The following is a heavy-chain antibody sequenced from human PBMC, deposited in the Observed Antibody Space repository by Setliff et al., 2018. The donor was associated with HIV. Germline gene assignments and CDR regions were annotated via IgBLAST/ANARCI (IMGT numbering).Heavy chain of an antibody. CDR3: ARADYDILTAYYSSAFDM. CDR2: ISWNSGSI. J-gene: IGHJ3*02. CDR1: GFTFDDYA. D-gene: IGHD3-9*01. V-gene: IGHV3-9*01. Sequence: PGGSLRLSCAASGFTFDDYAMHWVRQAPGKGLEWVSGISWNSGSIGYADSVKGRFTISRDNSRNTLYLQMNSLRDEDTAVYYCARADYDILTAYYSSAFDMWGQGTMVTVSS.